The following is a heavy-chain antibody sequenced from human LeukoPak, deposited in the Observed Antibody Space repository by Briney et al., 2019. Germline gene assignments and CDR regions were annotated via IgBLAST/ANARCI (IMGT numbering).Heavy chain of an antibody. CDR1: GGSITSSSYY. Sequence: SETLSLTCTVSGGSITSSSYYWGWIRQPPGKGLEWIGSIYHSGSTYYNPSLKSRVTISVDTSKNQFSLKLGSMTAADTAVYYCARDRLFSITIFGPNFDYWGQGTLVTVSS. CDR2: IYHSGST. D-gene: IGHD3-3*01. CDR3: ARDRLFSITIFGPNFDY. V-gene: IGHV4-39*07. J-gene: IGHJ4*02.